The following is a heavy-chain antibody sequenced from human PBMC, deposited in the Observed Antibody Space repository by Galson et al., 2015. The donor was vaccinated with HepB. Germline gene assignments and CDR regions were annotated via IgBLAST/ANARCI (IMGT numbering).Heavy chain of an antibody. V-gene: IGHV3-21*01. CDR1: GFTFSSYN. D-gene: IGHD5-12*01. CDR3: ARDPLGIVATSVFDY. Sequence: SLRLSCAASGFTFSSYNMNWVRQAPGKGLEWVPSISSSSSYIYYADSVKGRFTISRDNAKNSLYLQMNSLRAEDTAVYYWARDPLGIVATSVFDYWGQGTLVTVSS. J-gene: IGHJ4*02. CDR2: ISSSSSYI.